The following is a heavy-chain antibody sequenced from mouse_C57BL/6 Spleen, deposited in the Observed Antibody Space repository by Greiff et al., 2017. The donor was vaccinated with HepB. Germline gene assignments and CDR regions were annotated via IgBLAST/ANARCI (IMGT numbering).Heavy chain of an antibody. CDR2: IDPETGGT. CDR3: TKGDYGDY. Sequence: QLQQSGAELVRPGASVTLSCKASGYTFTDYEMHWVKQTPVDGLEWIGAIDPETGGTAYNQKFKGKAILTADKSSSTAYMELRSLTSEDSAVYYCTKGDYGDYWGQGTTLTVSS. D-gene: IGHD1-1*02. CDR1: GYTFTDYE. J-gene: IGHJ2*01. V-gene: IGHV1-15*01.